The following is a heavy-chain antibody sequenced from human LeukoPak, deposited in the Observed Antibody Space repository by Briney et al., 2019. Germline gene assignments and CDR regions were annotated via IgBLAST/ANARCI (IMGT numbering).Heavy chain of an antibody. CDR3: ASGRHDFLH. J-gene: IGHJ4*02. CDR2: INLDGTEE. CDR1: GFVFSTYW. Sequence: QPGGSLRLSCAASGFVFSTYWMTWVRQAPGKGLEWVANINLDGTEEHYVDSSLKGRFTISRDNAKNSLYLQMTSLRVEDTAVYHCASGRHDFLHWGQGTLVTVSS. D-gene: IGHD3/OR15-3a*01. V-gene: IGHV3-7*01.